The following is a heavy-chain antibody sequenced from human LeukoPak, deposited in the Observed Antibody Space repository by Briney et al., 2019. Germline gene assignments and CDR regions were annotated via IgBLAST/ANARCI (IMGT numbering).Heavy chain of an antibody. Sequence: PGGSLRLSCAAYGFTFSRYGMNWVRQAQGKGLEWVSYSSSSSNTTYYADYVKGRLTIYRDNTKNSLYLQMNSLRDEDTAVYYCARNTPGRVYFDYWGQGTLVTVSS. CDR3: ARNTPGRVYFDY. J-gene: IGHJ4*02. CDR1: GFTFSRYG. CDR2: SSSSSNTT. D-gene: IGHD1-26*01. V-gene: IGHV3-48*02.